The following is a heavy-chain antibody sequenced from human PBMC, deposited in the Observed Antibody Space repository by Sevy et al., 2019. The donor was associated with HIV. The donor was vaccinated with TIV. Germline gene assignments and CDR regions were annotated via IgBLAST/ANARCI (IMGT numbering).Heavy chain of an antibody. CDR1: GFTFSSYG. J-gene: IGHJ5*02. D-gene: IGHD1-7*01. CDR3: AKETIRGTYNWFDP. CDR2: ISGSGGST. V-gene: IGHV3-23*01. Sequence: GGSLRLSCVASGFTFSSYGMSWVRQAPGEGLECVSDISGSGGSTYYADSIRGRFTISGDNSKNTLYLQKNTLRADDTAVYYCAKETIRGTYNWFDPWGQGTLVTVSS.